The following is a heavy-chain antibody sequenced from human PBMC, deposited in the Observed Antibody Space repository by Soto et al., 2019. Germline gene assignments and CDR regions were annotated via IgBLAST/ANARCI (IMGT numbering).Heavy chain of an antibody. D-gene: IGHD1-26*01. CDR3: ARTRSAWSDFHYYSLDV. CDR2: ISYDSTKT. CDR1: GVTFNSYG. V-gene: IGHV3-30*03. Sequence: PGGSLRLACAASGVTFNSYGIHLCRQCPLNGLEWVAFISYDSTKTYYADSVKGRFTISRDNSNSALYVQMNSLTGEDTAVYYCARTRSAWSDFHYYSLDVWGQGTTVTVS. J-gene: IGHJ6*02.